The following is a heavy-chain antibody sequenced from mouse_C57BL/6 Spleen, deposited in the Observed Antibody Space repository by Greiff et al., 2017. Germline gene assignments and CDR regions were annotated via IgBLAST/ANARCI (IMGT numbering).Heavy chain of an antibody. CDR1: GYSFTGYY. CDR2: INPSTGGT. J-gene: IGHJ4*01. CDR3: AKRDAMDY. V-gene: IGHV1-42*01. Sequence: VQLQQPGPELVKPGASVKISCKASGYSFTGYYMNWVKQSPEKSLEWIGEINPSTGGTTYNQKFKAKTTLTVDKSSSTAYMQLKSLTSEDSAVYYCAKRDAMDYWGQGTSVTVSS.